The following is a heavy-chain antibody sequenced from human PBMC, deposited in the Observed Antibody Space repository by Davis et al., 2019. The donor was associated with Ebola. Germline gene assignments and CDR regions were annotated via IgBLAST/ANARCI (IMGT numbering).Heavy chain of an antibody. CDR2: SRNKAKSYTQ. Sequence: GESLKISCAASGFTFSDHYMEWVRQAPGKGLEWVGRSRNKAKSYTQDYAASVKGRFTISRDDSKNSLYLQMNSLKTEDTALYYCATHFQYYMDVWGKGTTVTVSS. CDR1: GFTFSDHY. J-gene: IGHJ6*03. V-gene: IGHV3-72*01. CDR3: ATHFQYYMDV.